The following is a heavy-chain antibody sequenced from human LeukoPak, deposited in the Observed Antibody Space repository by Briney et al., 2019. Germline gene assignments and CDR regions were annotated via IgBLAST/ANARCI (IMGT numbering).Heavy chain of an antibody. CDR1: GFTFSSYW. V-gene: IGHV3-7*01. J-gene: IGHJ4*02. D-gene: IGHD2-2*01. Sequence: GGSLRLSCAASGFTFSSYWMSWVRQAPGKGLEWVANIKQDGSAEYYMDSVKGRFTISRDSAKNSLYLQMNSLRAEDTAVYYCAKIYCTSTDCYYDYWGQGTLVTVSS. CDR2: IKQDGSAE. CDR3: AKIYCTSTDCYYDY.